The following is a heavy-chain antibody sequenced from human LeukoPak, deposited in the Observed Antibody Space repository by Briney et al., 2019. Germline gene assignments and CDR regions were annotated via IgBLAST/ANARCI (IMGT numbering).Heavy chain of an antibody. V-gene: IGHV4-34*01. CDR1: GGSFSGYY. J-gene: IGHJ5*02. CDR2: INHSGST. CDR3: ARAGMVRGVIRHNWFDP. Sequence: SETLSLTCAVYGGSFSGYYWSWIRQPPGKGLEWIREINHSGSTNYNPSLKSRVTISVDTSKNQFSLKLSSVTAADTAVYYCARAGMVRGVIRHNWFDPWGQGTLVTVSS. D-gene: IGHD3-10*01.